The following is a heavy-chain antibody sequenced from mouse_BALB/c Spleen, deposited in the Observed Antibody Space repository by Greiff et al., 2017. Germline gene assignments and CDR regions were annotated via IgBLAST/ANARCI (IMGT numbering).Heavy chain of an antibody. J-gene: IGHJ4*01. D-gene: IGHD3-1*01. CDR1: GYSITSDYA. CDR2: ISYSGST. CDR3: ARGFRDAMDY. V-gene: IGHV3-2*02. Sequence: EVKVEESGPGLVKPSQSLSLTCTVTGYSITSDYAWNWIRQFPGNKLEWMGYISYSGSTSYNPSLKSRISITRDTSKNQFFLQLNSVTTEDTATYYCARGFRDAMDYWGQGTSVTVSS.